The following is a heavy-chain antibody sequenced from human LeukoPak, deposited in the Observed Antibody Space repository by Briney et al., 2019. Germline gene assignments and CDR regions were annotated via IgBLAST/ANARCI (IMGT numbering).Heavy chain of an antibody. J-gene: IGHJ3*02. V-gene: IGHV1-2*02. D-gene: IGHD2-21*02. CDR1: GGTFSSYA. CDR3: ATTLHIVVVTWHAFDI. CDR2: INPNSGGT. Sequence: ASVKVSCKASGGTFSSYAISWVRRAPGQGLEWMGWINPNSGGTNYAPTFQGRVTMTRDTSISTAYMELSRLTSDDTTIYYCATTLHIVVVTWHAFDIWGQGTMVTVSS.